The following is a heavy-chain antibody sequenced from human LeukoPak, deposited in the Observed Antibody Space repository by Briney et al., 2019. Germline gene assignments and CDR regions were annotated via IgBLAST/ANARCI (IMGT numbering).Heavy chain of an antibody. CDR3: ARNHPYYYDSNGLYYFDY. Sequence: ASVKVSCKTSGYTFTNNAITWVRRAPGQGLEWLGWISVYNGNTNYAQKLQGRVTMTTDTSTTTVYMELRSLRSDDTAVHYCARNHPYYYDSNGLYYFDYWGQGTLVTVSS. V-gene: IGHV1-18*01. CDR2: ISVYNGNT. D-gene: IGHD3-22*01. CDR1: GYTFTNNA. J-gene: IGHJ4*02.